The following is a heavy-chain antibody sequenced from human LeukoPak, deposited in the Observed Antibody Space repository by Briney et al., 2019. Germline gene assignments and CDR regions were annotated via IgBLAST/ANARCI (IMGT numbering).Heavy chain of an antibody. CDR1: GGSISSSSYY. CDR3: ARAKVFGGWAFDY. D-gene: IGHD3-3*01. J-gene: IGHJ4*02. V-gene: IGHV4-61*01. Sequence: SETLSLTCSVSGGSISSSSYYWSWIRQPPGKGLEWIGYIYYSGSTNYNPPLKSRVTISVDTSKNQFSLKLSSVTAADTAVYYCARAKVFGGWAFDYWGQGTLVTVPS. CDR2: IYYSGST.